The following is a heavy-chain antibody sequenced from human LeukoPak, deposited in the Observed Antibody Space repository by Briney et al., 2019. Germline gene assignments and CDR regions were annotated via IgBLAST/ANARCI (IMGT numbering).Heavy chain of an antibody. Sequence: GASVKVSCKASGYTFTSYYMHWVRQAPGQGLEWMGIINPSGGSTSYAQKFQGRVTMTRDTSTSTVYMELSSLRSEDTAVYYCARVLPEIGDYYDSSGSIAFDIWSQGTMVTVSS. J-gene: IGHJ3*02. CDR3: ARVLPEIGDYYDSSGSIAFDI. V-gene: IGHV1-46*01. CDR1: GYTFTSYY. CDR2: INPSGGST. D-gene: IGHD3-22*01.